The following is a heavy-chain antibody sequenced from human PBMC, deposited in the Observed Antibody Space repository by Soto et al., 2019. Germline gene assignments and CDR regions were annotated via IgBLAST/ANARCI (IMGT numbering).Heavy chain of an antibody. D-gene: IGHD5-18*01. CDR3: ARRYGFCFDY. CDR2: IYYSGST. CDR1: GGSISSYY. Sequence: QVQLQESGPGLVKPSETLSLTCTVSGGSISSYYWCWIRQPPGKGLEWIGYIYYSGSTNYNPSLKGRVTTSVATPKTQFALRLSAVTAADSAVYYCARRYGFCFDYWGQGTLVTVSS. V-gene: IGHV4-59*08. J-gene: IGHJ4*02.